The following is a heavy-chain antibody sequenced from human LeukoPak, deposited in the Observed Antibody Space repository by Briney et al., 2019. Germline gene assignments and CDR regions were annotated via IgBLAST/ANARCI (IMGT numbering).Heavy chain of an antibody. D-gene: IGHD4-23*01. J-gene: IGHJ4*02. CDR3: ARDIGYGGKHSVDY. V-gene: IGHV3-23*01. CDR1: GFTFSSYA. Sequence: GGSLRLSCAASGFTFSSYAMNWVRQAPGKGLEWVSLISGGGGSTYYADSVKGRFTISRDNSNNTLYLQMNSLRAEDTAVYYCARDIGYGGKHSVDYWGQGTLVTVSS. CDR2: ISGGGGST.